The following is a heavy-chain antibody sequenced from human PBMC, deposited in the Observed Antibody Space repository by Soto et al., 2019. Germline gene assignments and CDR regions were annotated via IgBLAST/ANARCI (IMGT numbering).Heavy chain of an antibody. CDR2: IIPMFGTT. Sequence: SVKVSCKASGGTFSSYAISWVRQAPGQGLEWMGGIIPMFGTTNYAQKFQGRVKITADESSTTAYMDLSSLTSEDTAMYYCATVNSAIVVVIHAFDIWGQGTLVTVSS. CDR1: GGTFSSYA. J-gene: IGHJ3*02. D-gene: IGHD3-22*01. CDR3: ATVNSAIVVVIHAFDI. V-gene: IGHV1-69*13.